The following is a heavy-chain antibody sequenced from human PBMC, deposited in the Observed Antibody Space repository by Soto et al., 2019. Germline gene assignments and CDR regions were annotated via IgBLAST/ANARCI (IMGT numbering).Heavy chain of an antibody. J-gene: IGHJ4*02. D-gene: IGHD2-2*01. Sequence: GASVKVSCKASGGTFSSYTISWVRQAPGQGLEWMGRIIPILGIANYAQKFQGRVTITADKSTSTAYMELSSLRSEDTAVYYCAREGYCSSTSCSYFDYWGQGTPVTVS. V-gene: IGHV1-69*04. CDR2: IIPILGIA. CDR3: AREGYCSSTSCSYFDY. CDR1: GGTFSSYT.